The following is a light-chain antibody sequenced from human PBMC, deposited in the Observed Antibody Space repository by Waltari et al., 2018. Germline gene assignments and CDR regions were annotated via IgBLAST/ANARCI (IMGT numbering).Light chain of an antibody. V-gene: IGLV2-14*01. CDR2: EVS. J-gene: IGLJ2*01. CDR1: SSDIGRYNY. CDR3: SSYTNSGNVV. Sequence: QSALTQPASVSGSPGQAITISCTGTSSDIGRYNYVSWYQQHPGKAPKLVISEVSNRPSGVCNRFACSKSGNTASLTISGLQAEDGAHYYCSSYTNSGNVVFGGGTKLTVL.